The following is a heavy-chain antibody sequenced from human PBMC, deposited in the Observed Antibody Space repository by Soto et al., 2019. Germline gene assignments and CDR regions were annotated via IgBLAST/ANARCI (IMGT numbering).Heavy chain of an antibody. D-gene: IGHD1-1*01. Sequence: PGGSLRLSCAASGFTFSDHYMSWIRQAPGKGLEWIGYSSNSGSFTRYADSVKGRFSISRDNAKNSLYLQINSLRSDDTATYFCVRSGDNYNLLDYWGQGTPVTVSS. CDR2: SSNSGSFT. CDR3: VRSGDNYNLLDY. J-gene: IGHJ4*02. V-gene: IGHV3-11*06. CDR1: GFTFSDHY.